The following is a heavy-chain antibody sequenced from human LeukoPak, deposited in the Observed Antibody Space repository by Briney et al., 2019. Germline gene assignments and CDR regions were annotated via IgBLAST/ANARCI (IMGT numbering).Heavy chain of an antibody. Sequence: PSEALSLTCTVSGGSVNSYYWSWIRQPPGKGLEWVGYIYSGGYTKYNPSLKNRVTISIAASENQFSLKLTSVTAADTAVYYCARQKEWLRFPADFGMDVWGQGTTVTVSS. CDR2: IYSGGYT. D-gene: IGHD5-12*01. CDR3: ARQKEWLRFPADFGMDV. V-gene: IGHV4-59*08. J-gene: IGHJ6*02. CDR1: GGSVNSYY.